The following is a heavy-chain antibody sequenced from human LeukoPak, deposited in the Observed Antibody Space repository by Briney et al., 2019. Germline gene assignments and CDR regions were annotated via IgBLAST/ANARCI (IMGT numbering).Heavy chain of an antibody. Sequence: PSETLSLTCTVSDDSFSSYYWSWIRQPPGKGLEWVGYISYVGSTKYNPSLKSRVTISVDTSNNQVSLKVSSVKAADTAVYYCAGDPTTVTNGFDIWGQGTLVTVSS. CDR2: ISYVGST. J-gene: IGHJ3*02. CDR1: DDSFSSYY. CDR3: AGDPTTVTNGFDI. V-gene: IGHV4-59*13. D-gene: IGHD4-17*01.